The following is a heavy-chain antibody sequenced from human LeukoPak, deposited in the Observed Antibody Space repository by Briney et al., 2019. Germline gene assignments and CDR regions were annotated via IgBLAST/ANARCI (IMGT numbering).Heavy chain of an antibody. Sequence: SSETLSLTCTVSGGSISSYYWSWIRQPPGKGLEWIGYIYYSGSTNYNPSLKSRVTISVDTSKNQFSLKLSSVTAADTAVYYCASSSTSFYYFDYWGQGTLVTVSS. J-gene: IGHJ4*02. V-gene: IGHV4-59*01. CDR2: IYYSGST. CDR3: ASSSTSFYYFDY. CDR1: GGSISSYY. D-gene: IGHD2-2*01.